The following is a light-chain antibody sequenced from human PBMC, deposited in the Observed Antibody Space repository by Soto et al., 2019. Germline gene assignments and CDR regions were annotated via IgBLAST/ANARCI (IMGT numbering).Light chain of an antibody. CDR1: QSVSSN. V-gene: IGKV3-15*01. Sequence: EIVMTQSPATLSVSPGERATLSCRASQSVSSNLAWYQQKPGQAPRLLIYGASTRATGIPARFSGSGSGTEFTLNISSLQSEDFAVYYCQQYTNWPPAYTFGQGTKLEIK. CDR3: QQYTNWPPAYT. J-gene: IGKJ2*01. CDR2: GAS.